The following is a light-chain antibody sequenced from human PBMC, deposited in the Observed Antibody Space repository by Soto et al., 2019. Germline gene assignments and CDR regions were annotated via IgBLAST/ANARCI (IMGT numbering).Light chain of an antibody. CDR2: EVS. J-gene: IGLJ1*01. CDR1: SSVGGDHKY. V-gene: IGLV2-8*01. Sequence: QSVLTPPPSASGTSGKPVTIYCTGPSSVGGDHKYAPWYQQHHGKAPNLSSYEVSKRPSGVPDRFSGSKSGYTASLTVSGLQADYEADYYCSSYACSSGYVFGTGTKVTVL. CDR3: SSYACSSGYV.